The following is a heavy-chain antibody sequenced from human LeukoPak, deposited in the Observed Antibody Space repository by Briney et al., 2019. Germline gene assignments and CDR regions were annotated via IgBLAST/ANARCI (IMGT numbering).Heavy chain of an antibody. J-gene: IGHJ4*02. D-gene: IGHD6-19*01. V-gene: IGHV4-39*01. Sequence: SETLSLTCTVSGGSISSSSYYWGWIRQPPGKGLEWIGSIFYSGSTYYNPSLESRVTISVDTSKNQFSLKLSSVTAADTAVYYCARQKESGSGWLYYFDYWGQGTLVTVSS. CDR2: IFYSGST. CDR3: ARQKESGSGWLYYFDY. CDR1: GGSISSSSYY.